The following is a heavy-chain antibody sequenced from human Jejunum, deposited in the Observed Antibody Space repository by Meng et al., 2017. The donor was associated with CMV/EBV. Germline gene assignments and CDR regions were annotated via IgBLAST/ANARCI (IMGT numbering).Heavy chain of an antibody. D-gene: IGHD1-26*01. CDR2: INPNTGDT. J-gene: IGHJ4*02. CDR3: AKDGGSYLDYYFDY. CDR1: EYTFIDYY. Sequence: ASEYTFIDYYMHWVRQASGQGLEWMGWINPNTGDTVYAQKFQGRVTMTRDMSINTVYMELTRLRSDDTAVYYCAKDGGSYLDYYFDYWGQGTLVTVSS. V-gene: IGHV1-2*02.